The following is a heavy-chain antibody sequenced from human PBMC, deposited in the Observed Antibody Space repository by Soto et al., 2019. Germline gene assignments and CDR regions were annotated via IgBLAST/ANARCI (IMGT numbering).Heavy chain of an antibody. J-gene: IGHJ3*02. CDR1: GGAFSSYA. CDR2: IIPIFGTA. V-gene: IGHV1-69*13. CDR3: ARGGVVVAAFDI. Sequence: SVKGCFKASGGAFSSYAISWVRQAPGQGLEWMGGIIPIFGTANYAQKFQVRVTITADESTSTAYMELSSLRSEDTAVYYCARGGVVVAAFDIWGQGTMVTVSS. D-gene: IGHD2-15*01.